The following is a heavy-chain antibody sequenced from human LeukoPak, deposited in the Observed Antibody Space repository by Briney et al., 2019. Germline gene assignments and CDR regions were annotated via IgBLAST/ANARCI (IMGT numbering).Heavy chain of an antibody. D-gene: IGHD6-13*01. Sequence: ASVKVSCKASGYTFTGYYMHWVRQAPGQGLEWMGWTNPNSGGTNYAQKFQGRVTMTRNTSISTAYMELSSLRSEDTAVYYCARAIRVIAAAGQISYYFDYWGQGTLVTVSS. CDR3: ARAIRVIAAAGQISYYFDY. CDR1: GYTFTGYY. CDR2: TNPNSGGT. V-gene: IGHV1-2*02. J-gene: IGHJ4*02.